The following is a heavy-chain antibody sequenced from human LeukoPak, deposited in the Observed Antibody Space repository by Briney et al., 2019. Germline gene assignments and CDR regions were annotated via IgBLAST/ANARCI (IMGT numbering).Heavy chain of an antibody. V-gene: IGHV3-74*01. CDR3: VSFYETY. D-gene: IGHD2/OR15-2a*01. CDR1: GNYW. J-gene: IGHJ4*02. Sequence: GGSLSLSCEASGNYWMHWVRQAPGKGLVWVSHINSDGSWTSYADSVKGRFTISKDNAKNTVYLQMNSLRAEDTAVYYCVSFYETYWGRGTLVTVSS. CDR2: INSDGSWT.